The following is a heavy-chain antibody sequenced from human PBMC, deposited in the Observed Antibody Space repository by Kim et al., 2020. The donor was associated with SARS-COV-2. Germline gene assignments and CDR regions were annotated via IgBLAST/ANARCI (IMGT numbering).Heavy chain of an antibody. Sequence: GGSLRLSCAASGFTFSSYAMSWVRQAPGKGLEWVSAISGSGGSTYYADSVKGRFTISRDNSKNTLYLQMNSLRAEDTAVYYCAKARLRTGTSANFDYWGQGTLVTVSS. J-gene: IGHJ4*02. D-gene: IGHD1-7*01. CDR2: ISGSGGST. CDR1: GFTFSSYA. V-gene: IGHV3-23*01. CDR3: AKARLRTGTSANFDY.